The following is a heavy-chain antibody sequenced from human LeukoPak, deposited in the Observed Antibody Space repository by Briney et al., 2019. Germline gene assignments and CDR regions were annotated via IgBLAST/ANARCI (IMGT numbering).Heavy chain of an antibody. D-gene: IGHD2-21*01. CDR2: INWNGGST. J-gene: IGHJ3*02. CDR3: ARVSRAVFPGDAFDI. CDR1: GFTFDDYG. Sequence: GGSLRLSCAASGFTFDDYGMSWVRQAPGKGLEWVSGINWNGGSTGYADSVKGRFTISRDNAKNSLYLQMDSLRAEDTALYYCARVSRAVFPGDAFDIWGQGTVVTVSS. V-gene: IGHV3-20*04.